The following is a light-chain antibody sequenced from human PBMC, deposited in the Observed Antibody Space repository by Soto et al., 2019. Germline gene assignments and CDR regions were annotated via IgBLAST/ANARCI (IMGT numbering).Light chain of an antibody. J-gene: IGKJ1*01. Sequence: EIVVTQSPSTLSFCPLELATLSCWASQSVSSNLAWYQQKPGQAPRLLIYGASNRATGIPDRFSGSGWGTDFTLTISMLEAEDFAVYYCQQYGSSGTFGQGTKVDI. CDR3: QQYGSSGT. V-gene: IGKV3-20*01. CDR1: QSVSSN. CDR2: GAS.